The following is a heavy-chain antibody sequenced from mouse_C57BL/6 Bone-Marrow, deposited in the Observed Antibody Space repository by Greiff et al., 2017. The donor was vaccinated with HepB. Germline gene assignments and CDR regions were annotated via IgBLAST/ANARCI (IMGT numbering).Heavy chain of an antibody. Sequence: VQLQQSGAELVKPGASVKLSCTASGFDIKDYYMHWVKQRTEQGLEWIGRIDPEDGEPKYAPKFQGKATITADTSSNTAYLQLSSLTSEDTAVYYCAIYYGSYWDQGYYFDYWGQGTTLTVSS. D-gene: IGHD1-1*01. V-gene: IGHV14-2*01. CDR3: AIYYGSYWDQGYYFDY. CDR1: GFDIKDYY. J-gene: IGHJ2*01. CDR2: IDPEDGEP.